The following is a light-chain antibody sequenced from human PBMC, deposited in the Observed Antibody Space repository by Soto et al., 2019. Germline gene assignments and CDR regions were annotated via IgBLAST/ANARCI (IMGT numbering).Light chain of an antibody. CDR2: GGH. J-gene: IGLJ2*01. Sequence: QAVVTQPPSVSGAPGQTVTISCMGSSSNIGAGFDVHWYQQLPGTAPKLLVFGGHNRPSGVPDRVSGSKSGPSASLAIAGLQPEDEADYYCQSYDDSLGASEVFGGGTKLTVL. CDR1: SSNIGAGFD. CDR3: QSYDDSLGASEV. V-gene: IGLV1-40*01.